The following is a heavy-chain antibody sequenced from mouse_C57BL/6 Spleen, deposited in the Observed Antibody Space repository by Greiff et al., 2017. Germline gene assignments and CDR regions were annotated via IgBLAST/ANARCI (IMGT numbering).Heavy chain of an antibody. D-gene: IGHD1-1*01. CDR2: IDPSDSET. CDR1: GYTFTSYW. V-gene: IGHV1-52*01. J-gene: IGHJ1*03. CDR3: ARSYYGSSYWYFDV. Sequence: SGAELVRPGSSVKLSCKASGYTFTSYWMHWVKQRPIQGLEWIGNIDPSDSETHYNQKFKDKATLTVDKSSSTAYMQLSSLTSEDSAVYYCARSYYGSSYWYFDVWGTGTTVTVSS.